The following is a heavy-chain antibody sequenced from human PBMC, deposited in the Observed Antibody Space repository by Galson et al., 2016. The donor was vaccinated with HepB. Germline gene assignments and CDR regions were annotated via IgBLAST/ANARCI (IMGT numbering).Heavy chain of an antibody. V-gene: IGHV3-23*01. CDR2: ISGSGGST. Sequence: SLRLSCAASGFTFTNYALNWVRQAPGKGLEWVSGISGSGGSTYNADSVKGRFTISRDQSNNTLHLQMNSLRAEDTAIYFCTKDISALVLPAAIDYWGQGTLVTVSS. CDR3: TKDISALVLPAAIDY. D-gene: IGHD2-2*02. CDR1: GFTFTNYA. J-gene: IGHJ4*02.